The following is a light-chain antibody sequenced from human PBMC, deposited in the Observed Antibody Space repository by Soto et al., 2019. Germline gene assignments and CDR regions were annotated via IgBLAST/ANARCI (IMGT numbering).Light chain of an antibody. CDR2: KAS. V-gene: IGKV1-5*03. CDR3: QQYNSYPWT. CDR1: QSISSW. J-gene: IGKJ1*01. Sequence: DIQMTQSPSTLSASVRDRVTITCRASQSISSWLAWYQQKPGKAPKLLIYKASSLESGVPSRFSGSGSGTEFTLTISSLQADDFATYYCQQYNSYPWTFGQGTKVEIK.